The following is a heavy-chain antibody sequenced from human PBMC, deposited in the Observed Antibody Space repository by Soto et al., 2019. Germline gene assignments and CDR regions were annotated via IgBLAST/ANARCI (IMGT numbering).Heavy chain of an antibody. CDR2: IYHSGST. CDR1: GGCISSSNW. D-gene: IGHD2-2*02. V-gene: IGHV4-4*02. CDR3: AREFVVVPAAINWFDP. Sequence: PSETLSHTCAVSGGCISSSNWWSWVRQPPGKGLEWIGEIYHSGSTNYNPSLKSRVTISVDKSKNQFSLKLSSVTAADTAVYYCAREFVVVPAAINWFDPWGQGTLVTVSS. J-gene: IGHJ5*02.